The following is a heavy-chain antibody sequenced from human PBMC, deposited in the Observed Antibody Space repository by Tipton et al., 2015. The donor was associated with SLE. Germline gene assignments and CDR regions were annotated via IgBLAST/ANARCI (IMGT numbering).Heavy chain of an antibody. Sequence: SLRLSCAASGFTFDDYAMHWVRQAPGKGLEWVSGISWNSGNIDYADSVKGRFTISRDNAKNSLYLQMNSLRAEDTALYYCARNLGSSYGMDVWGQGTTVTVSS. V-gene: IGHV3-9*01. CDR2: ISWNSGNI. D-gene: IGHD3-16*01. CDR3: ARNLGSSYGMDV. J-gene: IGHJ6*02. CDR1: GFTFDDYA.